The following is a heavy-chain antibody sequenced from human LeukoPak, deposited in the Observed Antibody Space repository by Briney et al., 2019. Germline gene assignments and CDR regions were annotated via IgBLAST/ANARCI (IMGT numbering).Heavy chain of an antibody. Sequence: SETLSLTCTVSGGSISSYYWSWIRQPAGKGLEWIGRIYTSGSTNYNPSLKSRVTMSVDTSKSQFSLKLSSVTAADTAVYYCARDQYYYGSGSYGLDYWGQGTLVTVSS. D-gene: IGHD3-10*01. CDR3: ARDQYYYGSGSYGLDY. V-gene: IGHV4-4*07. CDR2: IYTSGST. CDR1: GGSISSYY. J-gene: IGHJ4*02.